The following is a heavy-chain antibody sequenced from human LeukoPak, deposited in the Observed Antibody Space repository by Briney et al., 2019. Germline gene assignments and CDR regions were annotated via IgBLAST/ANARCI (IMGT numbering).Heavy chain of an antibody. CDR3: ARDHHYYDSSGGWFDP. CDR2: IYYSGST. CDR1: GGSISSYY. D-gene: IGHD3-22*01. V-gene: IGHV4-59*01. J-gene: IGHJ5*02. Sequence: PSETLSLTCTVSGGSISSYYWSWIRQPPGKGLEWIGYIYYSGSTNYNPSLKSRVTISVDTSKNQFSLKLSSVTAADTAVYYCARDHHYYDSSGGWFDPWGQGTLVTVSS.